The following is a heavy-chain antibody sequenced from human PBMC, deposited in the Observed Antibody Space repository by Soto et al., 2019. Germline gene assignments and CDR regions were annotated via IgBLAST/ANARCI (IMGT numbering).Heavy chain of an antibody. J-gene: IGHJ4*02. CDR1: GFIFSSYT. CDR2: ISGRGDST. D-gene: IGHD6-19*01. CDR3: AKDRGGFAGGWESFDH. Sequence: EVQLLESGGGLIQPGGSLRLSCAPSGFIFSSYTMGWVRQAPGKGLEWVSSISGRGDSTYYADSVKGRFTISRDNSENTLYLQMNNLNAEDTAFYYCAKDRGGFAGGWESFDHWGQGELVTVSS. V-gene: IGHV3-23*01.